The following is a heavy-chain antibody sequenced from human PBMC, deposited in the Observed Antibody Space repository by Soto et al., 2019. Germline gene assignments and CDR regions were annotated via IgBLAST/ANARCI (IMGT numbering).Heavy chain of an antibody. D-gene: IGHD3-22*01. Sequence: SVKVSCTASGYTFTSYGISWVRQAPGQGLEWMGWIVVGSGNTNYAQKFQERVTITRDMSTSTAYMELSSLRSEDTAVYYCARAFNDPLFLDYYDSSGYYSFASYWGQGTLVTVSS. CDR2: IVVGSGNT. CDR1: GYTFTSYG. J-gene: IGHJ4*02. V-gene: IGHV1-58*02. CDR3: ARAFNDPLFLDYYDSSGYYSFASY.